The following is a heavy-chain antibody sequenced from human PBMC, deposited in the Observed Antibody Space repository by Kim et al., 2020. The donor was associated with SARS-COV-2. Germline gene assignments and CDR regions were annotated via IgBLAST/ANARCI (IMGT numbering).Heavy chain of an antibody. Sequence: GGSLRLSCAASGFTFSSYAMSWVRQAPGKGLEWVSVISGSGGSTYYADSVKGRFTISRDNSKNTLYLQMNSLRAEDTAVYYCAKDLKGFWSAPMDVWGKGSTVTVSS. D-gene: IGHD3-3*01. V-gene: IGHV3-23*01. J-gene: IGHJ6*03. CDR2: ISGSGGST. CDR1: GFTFSSYA. CDR3: AKDLKGFWSAPMDV.